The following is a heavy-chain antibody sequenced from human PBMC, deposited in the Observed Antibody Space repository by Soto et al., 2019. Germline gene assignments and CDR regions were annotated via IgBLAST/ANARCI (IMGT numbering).Heavy chain of an antibody. D-gene: IGHD6-19*01. J-gene: IGHJ4*02. CDR1: GFTFSSYA. Sequence: GGSLRLSCAAYGFTFSSYAMSWVRQAPGKGLEWVSAISGNGGSTYYADSVKGRFTISRVNSKNTLYLQMNSLRAEDTAVYYCAKVFYSSGWYFDYWGQGTLVTVS. V-gene: IGHV3-23*01. CDR3: AKVFYSSGWYFDY. CDR2: ISGNGGST.